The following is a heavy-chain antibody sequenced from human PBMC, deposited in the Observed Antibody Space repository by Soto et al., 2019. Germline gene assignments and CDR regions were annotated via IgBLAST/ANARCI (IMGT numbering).Heavy chain of an antibody. J-gene: IGHJ4*02. CDR1: GGSISSGDYY. CDR2: IYYSGST. D-gene: IGHD4-4*01. V-gene: IGHV4-30-4*01. Sequence: TLSLTFTVSGGSISSGDYYWSWIRQPPGKGLEWIGYIYYSGSTYYNPSLKSRVTISVDTSKNQFSLKLSSVTAADTAVYYCARDDYSNYGPFDYWGQGTLVTVSS. CDR3: ARDDYSNYGPFDY.